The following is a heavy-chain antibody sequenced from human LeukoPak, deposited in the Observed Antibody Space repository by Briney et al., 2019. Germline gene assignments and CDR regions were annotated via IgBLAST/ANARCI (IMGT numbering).Heavy chain of an antibody. V-gene: IGHV3-23*01. Sequence: PPGRSLRPSCAASGFPFSASAMTWVRQAPGKGLEWVSHILSTGTTYYADSMRGRFTISRDNSKNTLYLLMTSLRADDTAVYYCATVKYDYGDPVGWFDPWGQGTLVTVSS. J-gene: IGHJ5*02. CDR1: GFPFSASA. CDR2: ILSTGTT. CDR3: ATVKYDYGDPVGWFDP. D-gene: IGHD4-17*01.